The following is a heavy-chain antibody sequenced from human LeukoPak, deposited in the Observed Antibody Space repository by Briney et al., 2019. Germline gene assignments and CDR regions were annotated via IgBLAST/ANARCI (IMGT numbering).Heavy chain of an antibody. CDR1: GFTFSNSW. CDR2: IKEDGSDK. D-gene: IGHD5-24*01. CDR3: VRDNAYTFDY. Sequence: GGSLRLSCLASGFTFSNSWMTWVRQAPGRGLEWVANIKEDGSDKQYVDSVRGRFTISRDNAKSTLSLQMNSLRAEDTAIYYCVRDNAYTFDYWGQGTLVTVSS. V-gene: IGHV3-7*01. J-gene: IGHJ4*01.